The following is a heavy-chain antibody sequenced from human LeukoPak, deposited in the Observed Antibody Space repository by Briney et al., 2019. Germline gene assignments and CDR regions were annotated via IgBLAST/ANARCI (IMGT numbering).Heavy chain of an antibody. Sequence: MPGESLKISCQGSGYSFSSYWIGWVRQMPGKGLEWMGIVYPHDSDTKYSPSFQGQVTISVDKSLSTAYLEWTSLKASDSAMYYCARGLAAAHQPLDSWGQGTLVTVSS. J-gene: IGHJ4*02. CDR3: ARGLAAAHQPLDS. CDR1: GYSFSSYW. D-gene: IGHD6-25*01. V-gene: IGHV5-51*01. CDR2: VYPHDSDT.